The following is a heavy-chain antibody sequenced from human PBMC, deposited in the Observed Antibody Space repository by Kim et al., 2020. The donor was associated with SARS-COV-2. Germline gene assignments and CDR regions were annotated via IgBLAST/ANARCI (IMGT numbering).Heavy chain of an antibody. V-gene: IGHV3-43*01. J-gene: IGHJ3*02. CDR1: GFTFGDYT. D-gene: IGHD4-4*01. Sequence: GGSLRLSCAASGFTFGDYTMHWVRQAPGKGLEWVSLISWDGGSTYYADSVKGRFTISRDNSKNSLYLQMNSLRTEDTALYYCAKPFSAFYSNYVAFDIWGQGTMVTVSS. CDR2: ISWDGGST. CDR3: AKPFSAFYSNYVAFDI.